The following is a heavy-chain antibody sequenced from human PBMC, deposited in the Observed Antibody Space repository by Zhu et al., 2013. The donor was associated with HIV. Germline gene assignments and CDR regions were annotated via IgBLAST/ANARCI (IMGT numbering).Heavy chain of an antibody. V-gene: IGHV4-61*01. CDR1: GGSVSSGSYY. D-gene: IGHD3-9*01. CDR3: ARRTGFTNYYMDV. Sequence: VQLQESGPGLVKPSETLSLTCTVSGGSVSSGSYYWSWIRQPPGKGLEWIGYIYYSGSTNYNPSLKSRVTISVDTSKNQFSLKLSSVTAADTAVYYCARRTGFTNYYMDVWGKGTTVTVSS. J-gene: IGHJ6*03. CDR2: IYYSGST.